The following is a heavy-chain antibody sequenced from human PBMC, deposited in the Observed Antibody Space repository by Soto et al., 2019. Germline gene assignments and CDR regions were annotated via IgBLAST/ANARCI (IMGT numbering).Heavy chain of an antibody. V-gene: IGHV4-34*01. D-gene: IGHD3-3*01. CDR2: INHSGST. J-gene: IGHJ4*02. CDR1: GGSFSGYY. CDR3: ARGEAITIFGVVPRALDY. Sequence: SETLSLTCAVYGGSFSGYYWSWIREPPGKGLEWIGEINHSGSTNYNPSLKSRVTISVDTSKNQFSLKLSSVTAADTAVYYCARGEAITIFGVVPRALDYWGQGTLVTVSS.